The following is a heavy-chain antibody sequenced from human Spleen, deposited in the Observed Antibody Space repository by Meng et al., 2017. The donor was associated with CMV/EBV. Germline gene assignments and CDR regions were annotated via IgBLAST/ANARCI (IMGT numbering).Heavy chain of an antibody. J-gene: IGHJ4*02. V-gene: IGHV3-43D*03. D-gene: IGHD3-3*01. CDR1: GFTFDDYA. CDR2: ISWDGGST. Sequence: GESLKISCATSGFTFDDYAMHWVRQAPGKGLEWVALISWDGGSTYSADSVKVRFAISRDNSKNSLYLQMNSLRAEDSAFYYCAKDMGLRFLEWLVDNWGQGTLVTVSS. CDR3: AKDMGLRFLEWLVDN.